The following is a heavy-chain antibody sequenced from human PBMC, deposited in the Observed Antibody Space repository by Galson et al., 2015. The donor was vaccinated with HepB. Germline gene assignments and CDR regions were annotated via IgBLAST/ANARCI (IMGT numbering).Heavy chain of an antibody. J-gene: IGHJ6*02. CDR2: ISSSSSYI. CDR1: GFTFSSYS. V-gene: IGHV3-21*01. Sequence: SLRLSCAASGFTFSSYSMNWVRQAPGKGLEWVSSISSSSSYIYYADSVKGRFTISRDNAKNSLYLQMNSLRAEDTAVYYCARYGPDYGDYYYYGMDVWGQGTTVTVSS. D-gene: IGHD4-17*01. CDR3: ARYGPDYGDYYYYGMDV.